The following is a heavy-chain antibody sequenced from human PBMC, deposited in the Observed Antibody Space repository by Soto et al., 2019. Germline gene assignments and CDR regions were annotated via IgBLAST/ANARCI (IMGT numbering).Heavy chain of an antibody. Sequence: ASVKVSCKVSGHKVTELSIYWMRQSPGTGLECMGGFDPKDGLPVYAQNFEGRVTMTEDASTDTAYLEVENLRSEDTAVYFCATVVGLGRSSFDAWGQGSLSPVPS. CDR1: GHKVTELS. CDR2: FDPKDGLP. V-gene: IGHV1-24*01. J-gene: IGHJ5*02. CDR3: ATVVGLGRSSFDA.